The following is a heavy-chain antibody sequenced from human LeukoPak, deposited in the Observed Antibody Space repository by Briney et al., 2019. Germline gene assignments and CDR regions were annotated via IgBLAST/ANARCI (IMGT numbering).Heavy chain of an antibody. D-gene: IGHD4-17*01. CDR1: GFTFRSYW. Sequence: PGGSLRLSCAASGFTFRSYWMSWVRQAPGKGLEWVANINQDGSEKNYVDSVKGRFTIFRDNPKNSLYLEMDSVRVEDTAVYYCAREYDYGDPGIDYWGQGALVTVSS. J-gene: IGHJ4*02. CDR2: INQDGSEK. V-gene: IGHV3-7*01. CDR3: AREYDYGDPGIDY.